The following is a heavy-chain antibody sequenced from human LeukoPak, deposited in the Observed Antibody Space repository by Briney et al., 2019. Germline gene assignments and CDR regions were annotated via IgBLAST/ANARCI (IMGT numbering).Heavy chain of an antibody. CDR3: ARDSPEYYGSGRRYFDY. J-gene: IGHJ4*02. Sequence: GASVKVSCKASGYTFTSYDINWVRQATGQGFEWMGWMNPNSGNTGYAQKFQGRVTMTRNTSISTAYMELSSLRSEDTAVYYCARDSPEYYGSGRRYFDYWGQGTLVTVSS. V-gene: IGHV1-8*01. D-gene: IGHD3-10*01. CDR2: MNPNSGNT. CDR1: GYTFTSYD.